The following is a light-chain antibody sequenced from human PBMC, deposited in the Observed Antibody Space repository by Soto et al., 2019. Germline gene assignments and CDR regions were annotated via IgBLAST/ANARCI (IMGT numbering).Light chain of an antibody. CDR1: QSIIKNY. J-gene: IGKJ2*01. CDR2: GSS. Sequence: EVVLTQSQGTLSLSPGERVTLSCRASQSIIKNYLAGYQQRPGQAPRLLIYGSSDRATGIPDRFSGSGSGTHFTLTISRLEHEDCAVYYCHQYGSSPPYTFGQGTKVEI. CDR3: HQYGSSPPYT. V-gene: IGKV3-20*01.